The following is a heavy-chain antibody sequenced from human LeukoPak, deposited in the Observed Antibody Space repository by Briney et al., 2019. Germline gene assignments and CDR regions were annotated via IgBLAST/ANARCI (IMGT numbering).Heavy chain of an antibody. V-gene: IGHV3-23*01. J-gene: IGHJ5*02. CDR2: ISGSGDST. Sequence: PGGSLRLSCAASGFTCTDYALSLVRQAPGKGLEWVSLISGSGDSTYYADSVKGRFTISRDSFKNTLYLQMDRLRAEDTAVYFCVKDGHCTTTTCSSHWFDPWGQGTRVTVSS. CDR1: GFTCTDYA. D-gene: IGHD2-2*03. CDR3: VKDGHCTTTTCSSHWFDP.